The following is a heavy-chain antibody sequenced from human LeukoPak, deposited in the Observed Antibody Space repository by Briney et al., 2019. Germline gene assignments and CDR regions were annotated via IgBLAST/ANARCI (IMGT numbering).Heavy chain of an antibody. CDR3: ARWAKWTGWFDP. D-gene: IGHD1-26*01. Sequence: SETLSLTCTVSGGSISSYYWSWIRQPPGKGLEWIGYIYYSGSTNYNPSLKSRVTISVDTSKNQFSLKLSSVTAADTAVYYCARWAKWTGWFDPWGQGTLVTVSS. V-gene: IGHV4-59*01. J-gene: IGHJ5*02. CDR1: GGSISSYY. CDR2: IYYSGST.